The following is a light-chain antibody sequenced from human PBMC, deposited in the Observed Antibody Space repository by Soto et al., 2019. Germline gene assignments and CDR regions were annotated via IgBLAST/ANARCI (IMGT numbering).Light chain of an antibody. Sequence: QSVLTQPASVSGSPGQSITISCSGTTSDVGIVSWYQHHPGKAPKLMIHEVTKRPSGVSDRFSGSKSGNSASLTISGLQAEDEADYFCCSFGGSRYVFVTGTKVTVL. CDR1: TSDVGI. J-gene: IGLJ1*01. CDR2: EVT. V-gene: IGLV2-23*02. CDR3: CSFGGSRYV.